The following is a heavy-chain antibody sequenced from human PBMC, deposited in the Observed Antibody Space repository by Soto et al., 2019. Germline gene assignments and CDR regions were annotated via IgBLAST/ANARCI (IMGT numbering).Heavy chain of an antibody. J-gene: IGHJ5*02. CDR2: INHSGST. D-gene: IGHD1-26*01. CDR1: GGSFSGYY. CDR3: ARDSTTWFDP. V-gene: IGHV4-34*01. Sequence: SETLSLTCAVYGGSFSGYYWTWIRQPPGTGLERIGEINHSGSTNYNPSLKRRVTISVDTSKNQISIKLTYVTAADTAVYYCARDSTTWFDPWGQGTLVTVSS.